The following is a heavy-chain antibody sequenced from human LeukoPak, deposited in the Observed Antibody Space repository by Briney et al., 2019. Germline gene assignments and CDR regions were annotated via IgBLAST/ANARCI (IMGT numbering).Heavy chain of an antibody. CDR1: GYTFTGYY. D-gene: IGHD5-24*01. V-gene: IGHV1-46*01. CDR3: ATGRDGYNAEYFQH. CDR2: INPSGGST. J-gene: IGHJ1*01. Sequence: ASVKVSCKASGYTFTGYYMHWVRQAPGQGLEWMGIINPSGGSTNYPQKFQGRVTMTRDTSTSTVYMELSSLRSEDTAVYFCATGRDGYNAEYFQHWGQGTPVTVSS.